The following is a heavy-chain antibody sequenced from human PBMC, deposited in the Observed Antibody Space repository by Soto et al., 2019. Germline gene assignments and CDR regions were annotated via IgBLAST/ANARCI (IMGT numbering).Heavy chain of an antibody. CDR2: IKYSGHT. J-gene: IGHJ4*02. D-gene: IGHD2-2*01. CDR1: GGSISSISYY. V-gene: IGHV4-39*01. Sequence: QLQLQESGPGLVKPSETLSLTCTVSGGSISSISYYWGWIRQPPGKGLEWIGSIKYSGHTFYNPSLKSRVTMSVDTSTNQFSLRLSSVTAAETAVYYCARVDIAVVPSTTFDYWGQGTLVTVSS. CDR3: ARVDIAVVPSTTFDY.